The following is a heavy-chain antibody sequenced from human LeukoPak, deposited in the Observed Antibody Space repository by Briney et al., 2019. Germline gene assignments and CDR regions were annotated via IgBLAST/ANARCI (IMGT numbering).Heavy chain of an antibody. CDR1: GFTFSSYS. Sequence: GGSLRLSCAASGFTFSSYSMNWVRQAPGKGLEWVSSISSSSSYIYYADSVKGRFTISRDNAKNSLYLQMNSLRAKDTAVYYCAREDYDFWSGSKAPSDYWGQGTLVTVSS. CDR2: ISSSSSYI. D-gene: IGHD3-3*01. J-gene: IGHJ4*02. CDR3: AREDYDFWSGSKAPSDY. V-gene: IGHV3-21*01.